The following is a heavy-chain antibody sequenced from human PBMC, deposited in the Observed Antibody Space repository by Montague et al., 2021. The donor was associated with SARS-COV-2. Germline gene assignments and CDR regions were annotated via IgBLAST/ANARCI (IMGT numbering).Heavy chain of an antibody. Sequence: SETLSLTCTVSGGSISIYYWSWIRQPPGQGLEWIGYMYYDGSPKYNPSLRGRATISVDKSKNQCSLKLSSVTAADTAVYYCATDCGSGSYFDYWGQGSLVTVSS. V-gene: IGHV4-59*01. D-gene: IGHD3-10*01. CDR1: GGSISIYY. CDR2: MYYDGSP. J-gene: IGHJ4*02. CDR3: ATDCGSGSYFDY.